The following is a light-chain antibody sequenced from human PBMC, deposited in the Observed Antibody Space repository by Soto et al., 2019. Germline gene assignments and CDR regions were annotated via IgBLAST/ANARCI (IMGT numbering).Light chain of an antibody. V-gene: IGLV1-40*01. J-gene: IGLJ3*02. CDR2: GNS. CDR3: QSYDSSLSGV. CDR1: SSNIGAGYD. Sequence: QSVLTQPPSVSGAPGQRVTISCTGSSSNIGAGYDVYWYQQLPGTAPKLLIYGNSNRPSGVPDRFSGSKSGTSASLAITGLQAEDEADYYCQSYDSSLSGVFDGGTKVTVL.